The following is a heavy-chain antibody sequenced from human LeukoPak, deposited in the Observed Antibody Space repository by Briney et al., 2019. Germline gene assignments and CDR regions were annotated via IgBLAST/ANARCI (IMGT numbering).Heavy chain of an antibody. D-gene: IGHD3-10*01. V-gene: IGHV3-7*01. CDR3: ARENQGFTMVRGVGRLFDY. CDR2: IKQDGSEK. Sequence: PGGSLRLSCAASGFTFSSYWMSWVRQAPGKGLEWVANIKQDGSEKYYVDSVKGRFTISRDNAKNSLYLQMNSLRAEDTAVYYCARENQGFTMVRGVGRLFDYWGQGTLVTVSS. J-gene: IGHJ4*02. CDR1: GFTFSSYW.